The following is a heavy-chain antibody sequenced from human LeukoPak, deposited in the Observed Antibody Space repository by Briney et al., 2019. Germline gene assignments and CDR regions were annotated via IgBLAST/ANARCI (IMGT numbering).Heavy chain of an antibody. Sequence: ASVKVSCKASGYTFTGYYMHWVRQAPGQGLEWMGWINPNSGGTNYAQKFQGWVTMTRDTSISTAYMELSRLRSDDTAVYYCARVTDDYGDYYYGMDVWGQGTTVTVSS. CDR3: ARVTDDYGDYYYGMDV. V-gene: IGHV1-2*04. D-gene: IGHD4-17*01. J-gene: IGHJ6*02. CDR1: GYTFTGYY. CDR2: INPNSGGT.